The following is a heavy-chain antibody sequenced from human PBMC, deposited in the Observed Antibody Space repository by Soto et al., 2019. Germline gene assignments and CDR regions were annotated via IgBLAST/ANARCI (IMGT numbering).Heavy chain of an antibody. D-gene: IGHD2-15*01. Sequence: GGSLRLSCAASGFTFSSYAMHWVRQAPGKGLEWVAVISYDGSNKYYADSVKGRFTISRDNSKNTLYLQMNSLRAEDTAVYYCARXEAYCSGGSCYYYGMDVWGPGTTVTVSS. CDR1: GFTFSSYA. CDR3: ARXEAYCSGGSCYYYGMDV. CDR2: ISYDGSNK. J-gene: IGHJ6*02. V-gene: IGHV3-30-3*01.